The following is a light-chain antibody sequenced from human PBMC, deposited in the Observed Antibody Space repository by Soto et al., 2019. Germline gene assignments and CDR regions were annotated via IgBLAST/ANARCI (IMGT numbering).Light chain of an antibody. CDR1: QSVGGSS. Sequence: ETVLTQSPGTLSLSPGERASVSCSASQSVGGSSLAWYQQRPGQAPRLLIYGASSRATGIPDRFSGSGSGTDFTLTISRLEPEDFAVYYCQQYGSSGTFGQGTKVDI. V-gene: IGKV3-20*01. CDR3: QQYGSSGT. CDR2: GAS. J-gene: IGKJ1*01.